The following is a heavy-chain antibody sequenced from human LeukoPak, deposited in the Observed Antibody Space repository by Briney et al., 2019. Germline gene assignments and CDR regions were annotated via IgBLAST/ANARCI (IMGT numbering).Heavy chain of an antibody. J-gene: IGHJ6*03. Sequence: GGSLRLSCATSGFNLRNFVVNWVRQAPGKGLEWGSAISGQESETYYRDSVKGRFTISKHSGDNTVYLEMNNLTVEDTAVYYCAKTQNWNYISYYYYYMDVWGKGTAVTVSS. V-gene: IGHV3-23*01. CDR1: GFNLRNFV. D-gene: IGHD1-7*01. CDR3: AKTQNWNYISYYYYYMDV. CDR2: ISGQESET.